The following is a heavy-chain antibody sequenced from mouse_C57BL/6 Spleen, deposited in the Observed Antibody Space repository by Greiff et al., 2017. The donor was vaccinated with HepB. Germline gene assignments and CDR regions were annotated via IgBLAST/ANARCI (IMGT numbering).Heavy chain of an antibody. V-gene: IGHV14-2*01. D-gene: IGHD1-1*01. J-gene: IGHJ4*01. Sequence: EVMLVESGAELVKPGASVKLSCTASGFNIKDYYMHWVKQRTEQGLEWIGRIDPEDGETKYAPKFQGKATITADTSSNTAYLQLSSLTSEDTAVYYCARWPSTVVATDYAMDYWGQGTSVTVSS. CDR3: ARWPSTVVATDYAMDY. CDR2: IDPEDGET. CDR1: GFNIKDYY.